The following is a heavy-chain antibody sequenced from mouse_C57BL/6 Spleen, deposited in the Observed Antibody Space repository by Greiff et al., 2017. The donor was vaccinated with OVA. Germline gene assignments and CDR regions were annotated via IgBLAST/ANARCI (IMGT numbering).Heavy chain of an antibody. D-gene: IGHD2-5*01. CDR3: ATNPYYSNYLAWFAY. V-gene: IGHV1-39*01. CDR1: GYSFTDYN. Sequence: EVKLMESGPELVKPGASVKISCKASGYSFTDYNMNWVKQSNGKSLEWIGVINPNYGTTSYNQKFKGKATLTVDQSSSTAYMQLNSLTSEDSAVYYCATNPYYSNYLAWFAYWGQGTLVTVSA. CDR2: INPNYGTT. J-gene: IGHJ3*01.